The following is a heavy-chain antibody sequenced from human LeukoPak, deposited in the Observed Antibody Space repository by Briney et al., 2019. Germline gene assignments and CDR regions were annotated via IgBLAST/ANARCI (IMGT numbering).Heavy chain of an antibody. V-gene: IGHV3-23*01. CDR1: GFTFSSYE. Sequence: GGSLRLSCAASGFTFSSYEMNWVRQAPGKGLEWVSGVSPSGDATFYADSVKGRFTISRDNSKNTVYLQMDSLRAEDTAVYYCAELGITMIGGVWGKGTTVTISS. CDR3: AELGITMIGGV. J-gene: IGHJ6*04. D-gene: IGHD3-10*02. CDR2: VSPSGDAT.